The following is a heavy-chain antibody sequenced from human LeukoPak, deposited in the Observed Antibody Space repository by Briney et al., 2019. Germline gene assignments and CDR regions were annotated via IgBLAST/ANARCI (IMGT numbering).Heavy chain of an antibody. D-gene: IGHD1-1*01. J-gene: IGHJ3*02. CDR3: ARVPLDHLDAFDI. V-gene: IGHV4-61*08. CDR2: IYYSGST. CDR1: GGSISSGDYY. Sequence: SETLSLTCTVSGGSISSGDYYWSWIRQPPGKGLEWIGYIYYSGSTNYNPSLKSRVTISVDTSKNQFSLKLSSVTAADTAVYYCARVPLDHLDAFDIWGQGTMVTVSS.